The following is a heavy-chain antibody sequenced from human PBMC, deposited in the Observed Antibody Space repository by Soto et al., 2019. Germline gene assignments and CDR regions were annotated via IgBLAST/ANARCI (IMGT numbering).Heavy chain of an antibody. D-gene: IGHD3-3*02. V-gene: IGHV3-48*03. CDR2: ISLSGSTI. Sequence: EVQLVESGGGLVQPGGSLSLSCAVSGFAFRNSELNWVRPAPGKGLVWVSYISLSGSTIYYADSVKDRFTISRDDAKNSLYLQMNSLRADDTAVYYCARESFSASPNFFDYWGQGTLVTVSS. CDR1: GFAFRNSE. CDR3: ARESFSASPNFFDY. J-gene: IGHJ4*02.